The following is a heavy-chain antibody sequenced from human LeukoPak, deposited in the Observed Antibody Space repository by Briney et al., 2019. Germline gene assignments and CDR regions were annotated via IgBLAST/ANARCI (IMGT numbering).Heavy chain of an antibody. V-gene: IGHV4-34*01. Sequence: SETLSLTCAVYGGSFSRYYWSWIRQSPGKGLEGIAEIDHRGDTNYNPSVKSRVTISVDTSKNQFSLKVRSVSAADTAVYYCARGATISETGYFDFWGQGTPVTVSS. CDR2: IDHRGDT. CDR1: GGSFSRYY. D-gene: IGHD5-24*01. CDR3: ARGATISETGYFDF. J-gene: IGHJ4*03.